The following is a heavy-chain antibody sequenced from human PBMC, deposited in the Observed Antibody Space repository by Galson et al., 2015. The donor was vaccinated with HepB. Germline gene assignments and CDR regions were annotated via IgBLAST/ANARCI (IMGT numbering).Heavy chain of an antibody. Sequence: SVKVSCKASGYTFTSYGISWVRQAPGQGLEWMGWISAYNGNTNYAQKLQGRVTMTTDTSTSTAYMELRSLRSDDTAVYYCARDSGQTYYYDSSGYSFDYWGQGALVTVSS. CDR1: GYTFTSYG. CDR2: ISAYNGNT. J-gene: IGHJ4*02. CDR3: ARDSGQTYYYDSSGYSFDY. D-gene: IGHD3-22*01. V-gene: IGHV1-18*04.